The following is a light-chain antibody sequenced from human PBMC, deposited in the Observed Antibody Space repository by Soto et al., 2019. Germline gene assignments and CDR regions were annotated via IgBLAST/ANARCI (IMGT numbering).Light chain of an antibody. Sequence: QAVLTQPPSASGTPRQRVTISCSGSSPNIGSNTVNWYQQLPGTAPKLLIYSNNQRPSGVPDRFSGSKSGTSASLAISGLQSEDEADYYCAAWDDSLNGYVFGTGTKVTVL. V-gene: IGLV1-44*01. CDR2: SNN. CDR3: AAWDDSLNGYV. J-gene: IGLJ1*01. CDR1: SPNIGSNT.